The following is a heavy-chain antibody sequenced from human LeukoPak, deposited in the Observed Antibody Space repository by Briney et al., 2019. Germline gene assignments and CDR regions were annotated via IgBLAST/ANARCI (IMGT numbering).Heavy chain of an antibody. CDR1: GVSISSSSYY. D-gene: IGHD1-26*01. CDR3: ARDKTSTWEYNWFDP. CDR2: IYYSGST. J-gene: IGHJ5*02. V-gene: IGHV4-39*07. Sequence: NPSETLSLTCTVSGVSISSSSYYWGWIRQPPGKGLEWIGSIYYSGSTYYNPSLKSRVTISVDTSKNQFSLKLSSVTAADTAVYYCARDKTSTWEYNWFDPWGQGTLVTVSS.